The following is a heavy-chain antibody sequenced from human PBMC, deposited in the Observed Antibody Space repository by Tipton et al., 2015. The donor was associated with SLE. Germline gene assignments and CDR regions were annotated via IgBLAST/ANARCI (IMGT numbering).Heavy chain of an antibody. D-gene: IGHD3-10*01. J-gene: IGHJ5*01. CDR1: GGAISGGSYY. Sequence: TLSLTCTVSGGAISGGSYYWSWVRQPAGKGLEWIGRIDTSGNTNYNPSLKSRVTISLDTSKKQFSLKVNSVTAADTAMYYCARARNYFGSGLNWFDSWGQGTPVTVSS. CDR2: IDTSGNT. V-gene: IGHV4-61*02. CDR3: ARARNYFGSGLNWFDS.